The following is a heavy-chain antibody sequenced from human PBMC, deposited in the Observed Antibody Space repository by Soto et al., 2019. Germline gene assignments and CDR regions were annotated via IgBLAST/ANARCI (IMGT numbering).Heavy chain of an antibody. J-gene: IGHJ5*02. Sequence: PSETLSLTCTVSGGSVSSGSYYWSWIRQPPGKGLEWIGYIYYSGSTNYNPSLKSRVTISVDTSKNQFSLKLSSVTAADTAVYYCARDETYYDFWSGYHWFDPWGQGTLVTVSS. CDR1: GGSVSSGSYY. D-gene: IGHD3-3*01. CDR2: IYYSGST. CDR3: ARDETYYDFWSGYHWFDP. V-gene: IGHV4-61*01.